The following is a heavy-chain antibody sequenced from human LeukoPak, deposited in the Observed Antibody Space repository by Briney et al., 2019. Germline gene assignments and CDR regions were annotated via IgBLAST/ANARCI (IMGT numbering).Heavy chain of an antibody. J-gene: IGHJ5*01. CDR2: INSDGSST. Sequence: GGSLRLSCAAAGFTFSSYWMHWVRQAPGKGLVWVSRINSDGSSTSYADSVKGRFTISRDNAKNTLYLQMNSLRAEDTAVYYCARDGSLRDGVWFDSWGQGTLVTVSS. V-gene: IGHV3-74*01. CDR3: ARDGSLRDGVWFDS. D-gene: IGHD1-26*01. CDR1: GFTFSSYW.